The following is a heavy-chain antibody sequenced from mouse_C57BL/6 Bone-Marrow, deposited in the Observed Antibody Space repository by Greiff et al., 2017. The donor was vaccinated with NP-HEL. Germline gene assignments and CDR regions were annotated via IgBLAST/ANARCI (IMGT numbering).Heavy chain of an antibody. D-gene: IGHD1-1*01. V-gene: IGHV1-80*01. CDR2: IYPGDGDT. Sequence: VQLQQSGAELVKPGASVKISCKASGYAFSSYWMNWVKQRPGKGLEWIGQIYPGDGDTNFNGKFKGKATLTADKSSSTAYMQLSSLTSEDSAVYFCAGSFITTVVADRYFDVWGTGTTVTVSS. CDR1: GYAFSSYW. J-gene: IGHJ1*03. CDR3: AGSFITTVVADRYFDV.